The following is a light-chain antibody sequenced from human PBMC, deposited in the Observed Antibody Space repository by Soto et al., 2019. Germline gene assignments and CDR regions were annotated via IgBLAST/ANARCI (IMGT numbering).Light chain of an antibody. CDR1: QTIYSN. V-gene: IGKV3-15*01. Sequence: EVVMTQSPATLSVSPGESVTLSCKASQTIYSNLAWYQQKPGQAPRLLLSGATTRAAGVPARFSGSGSGTEFTLPISSLQSEDFAVYYCQQYNNWPPVTFGQGTKLEIK. CDR3: QQYNNWPPVT. CDR2: GAT. J-gene: IGKJ2*01.